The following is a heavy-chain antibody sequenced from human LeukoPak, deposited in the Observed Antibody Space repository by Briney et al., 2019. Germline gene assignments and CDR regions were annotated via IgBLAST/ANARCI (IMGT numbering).Heavy chain of an antibody. CDR3: AREQRLGDVPFYYYDSSGYRD. V-gene: IGHV4-61*02. J-gene: IGHJ4*02. CDR2: IYTSGST. Sequence: PSETLSLTCTVSGGSISSGSYYWSWIRQPAGKGLEWIGPIYTSGSTNYNPSLKSRVTISVDTSKNQFSLKLSSVTAADTAVYYCAREQRLGDVPFYYYDSSGYRDWGQGTLVTVSS. CDR1: GGSISSGSYY. D-gene: IGHD3-22*01.